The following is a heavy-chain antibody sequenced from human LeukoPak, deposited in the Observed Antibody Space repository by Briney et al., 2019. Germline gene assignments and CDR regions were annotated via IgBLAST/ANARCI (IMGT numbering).Heavy chain of an antibody. D-gene: IGHD2-21*02. V-gene: IGHV3-74*01. CDR2: INGDGTSA. J-gene: IGHJ6*03. Sequence: GGSLRLSCAASGFTLRNYWMHWVRQPPGKGLLWVSRINGDGTSATYAGSVKGRFTISRDNAKNTLYLQMNSLRAEDTAVYYCARVAYCGGDCYSLDYYYMDVWGKGTTVTVSS. CDR3: ARVAYCGGDCYSLDYYYMDV. CDR1: GFTLRNYW.